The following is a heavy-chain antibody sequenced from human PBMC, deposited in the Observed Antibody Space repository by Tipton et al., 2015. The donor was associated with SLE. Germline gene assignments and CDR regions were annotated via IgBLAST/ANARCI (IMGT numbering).Heavy chain of an antibody. CDR1: GYTFINYG. CDR3: ARDGEYGYNLDY. CDR2: ITTHSGDT. J-gene: IGHJ4*02. V-gene: IGHV1-2*02. Sequence: QSGAEVKKPGTSVRISCKASGYTFINYGIHWLRQAPGQRLEWMGWITTHSGDTNYAQKFQGRVTMARDTSISTAYMELSRLRSDDTDVYYCARDGEYGYNLDYWGKGTLVTVSS. D-gene: IGHD5-24*01.